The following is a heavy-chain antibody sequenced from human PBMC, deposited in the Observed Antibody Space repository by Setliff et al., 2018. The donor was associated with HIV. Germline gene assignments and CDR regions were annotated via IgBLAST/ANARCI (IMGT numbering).Heavy chain of an antibody. Sequence: PGESLKISCVGSGFTFSNHWMQWVRQAPGKGLVWVSRINYHGSDISYADSVKGRFTISRDNAKNTVYLQMNNLRDEDTAVYFCVRDGVGTTPFDYWGQGSLVTVS. J-gene: IGHJ4*02. V-gene: IGHV3-74*01. CDR1: GFTFSNHW. CDR2: INYHGSDI. D-gene: IGHD1-26*01. CDR3: VRDGVGTTPFDY.